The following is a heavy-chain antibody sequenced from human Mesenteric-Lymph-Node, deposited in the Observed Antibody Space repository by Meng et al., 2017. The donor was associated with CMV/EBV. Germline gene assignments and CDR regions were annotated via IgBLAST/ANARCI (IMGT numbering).Heavy chain of an antibody. CDR2: INVGNGNT. CDR1: GYTFTSYA. V-gene: IGHV1-3*01. D-gene: IGHD5-18*01. Sequence: SCRAYGYTFTSYALHWVRQAPGQRLEWMGWINVGNGNTKYSQKFQGRVTITRDTSASTAYMELSSLRSEDTAVYYCARDLDTAMAYDYWGQGTLVTVSS. CDR3: ARDLDTAMAYDY. J-gene: IGHJ4*02.